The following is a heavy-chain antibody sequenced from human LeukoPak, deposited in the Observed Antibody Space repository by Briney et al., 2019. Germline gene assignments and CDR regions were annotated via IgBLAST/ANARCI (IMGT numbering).Heavy chain of an antibody. V-gene: IGHV4-34*01. CDR2: INHSGRP. CDR3: ARGGGVTTNPNPFDY. D-gene: IGHD4-17*01. J-gene: IGHJ4*02. Sequence: PSDTLSLTCAVYGGSFSGYYWSWIPQPPAKGLEWSGEINHSGRPNYNPSLKSRVTISVDTSKNQFSLKLSSVTAADTAVYYCARGGGVTTNPNPFDYWGQGTLVTVSS. CDR1: GGSFSGYY.